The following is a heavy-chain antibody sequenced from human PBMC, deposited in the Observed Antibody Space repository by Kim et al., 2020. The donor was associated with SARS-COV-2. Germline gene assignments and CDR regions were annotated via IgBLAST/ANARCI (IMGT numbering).Heavy chain of an antibody. V-gene: IGHV4-39*01. D-gene: IGHD6-13*01. CDR2: IYYSGST. CDR1: GGSISSSSYY. J-gene: IGHJ5*02. Sequence: SETLSLTCTVSGGSISSSSYYWGWIRQPPGNGLEWIGSIYYSGSTYYNPSLKSRVTISVDTSKNQFSLKLSSVTAADTAVYYCARLSPSSSWRQPNLFDPWGQGTLVTVSS. CDR3: ARLSPSSSWRQPNLFDP.